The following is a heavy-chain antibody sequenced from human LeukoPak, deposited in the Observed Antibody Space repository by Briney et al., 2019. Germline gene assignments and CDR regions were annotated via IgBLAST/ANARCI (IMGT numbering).Heavy chain of an antibody. V-gene: IGHV3-23*01. D-gene: IGHD4-17*01. CDR1: DFTFDEYA. CDR2: ISASGKRV. J-gene: IGHJ4*02. Sequence: QSGGSLRLSCKGSDFTFDEYAMNWVRQAPGKGLEWVSSISASGKRVYYADSVKGRFAISRDNSKNTVYLQMNSLRAEDTAVYYCAKDYYADYGPYWGQGNLVTVSS. CDR3: AKDYYADYGPY.